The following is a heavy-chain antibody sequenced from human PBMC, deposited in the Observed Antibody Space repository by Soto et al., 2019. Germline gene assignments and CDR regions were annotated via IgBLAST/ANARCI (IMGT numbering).Heavy chain of an antibody. Sequence: ASVKVSCKASGYTFTGFYMHWVRQAPGQGLEWMGWINPNSGGTNTAQKFQGWVTMTRDTSISTAYMELSRLRSDDTAVYYCARGDRSTPYYYCYYGMDVWGQGTTVTVAS. CDR2: INPNSGGT. V-gene: IGHV1-2*04. J-gene: IGHJ6*02. CDR3: ARGDRSTPYYYCYYGMDV. CDR1: GYTFTGFY. D-gene: IGHD6-13*01.